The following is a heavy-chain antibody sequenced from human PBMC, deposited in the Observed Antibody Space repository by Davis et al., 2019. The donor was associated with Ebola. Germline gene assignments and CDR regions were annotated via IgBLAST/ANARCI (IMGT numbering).Heavy chain of an antibody. CDR3: ATGIDSSWPLGHYCMDV. Sequence: PSETLSLTCTVSGASISSSGYYWGWIRQPRGMGLEWIWSIYSCGSADYNPSLKRRVTISIDTSKNQFALKVTSVTAADTAVYYCATGIDSSWPLGHYCMDVWGKGTTVTVSS. V-gene: IGHV4-39*06. CDR1: GASISSSGYY. D-gene: IGHD6-13*01. CDR2: IYSCGSA. J-gene: IGHJ6*03.